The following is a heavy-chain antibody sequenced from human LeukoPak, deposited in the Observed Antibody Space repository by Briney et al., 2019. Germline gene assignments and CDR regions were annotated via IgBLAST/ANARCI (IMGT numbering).Heavy chain of an antibody. CDR2: IWSDGTNQ. CDR1: GFTFSHYA. CDR3: AKDAQRGFDYSNSLQY. V-gene: IGHV3-33*06. D-gene: IGHD4-11*01. J-gene: IGHJ4*02. Sequence: PGGSLRLSCAASGFTFSHYAMHWVRQAPAKGLEWVAVIWSDGTNQYYADSVKGRFTIYRDDFQKRVFLQMNNLRVEDTALYYCAKDAQRGFDYSNSLQYWGQGALVTVSS.